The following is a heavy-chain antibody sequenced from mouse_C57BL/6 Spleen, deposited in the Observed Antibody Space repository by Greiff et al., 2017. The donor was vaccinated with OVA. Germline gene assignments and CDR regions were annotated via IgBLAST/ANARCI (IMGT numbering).Heavy chain of an antibody. J-gene: IGHJ4*01. CDR1: GYTFTSYW. V-gene: IGHV1-50*01. Sequence: VQLQQSGAELVKPGASVKLSCKASGYTFTSYWMQWVKQRPGQGLEWIGEIDPSDSYTNYNQKFKGKATLTVDTSSSTAYMQLSSQTSEDSAVYYYERRGAMDYWGQGTSVTVSS. CDR3: ERRGAMDY. CDR2: IDPSDSYT.